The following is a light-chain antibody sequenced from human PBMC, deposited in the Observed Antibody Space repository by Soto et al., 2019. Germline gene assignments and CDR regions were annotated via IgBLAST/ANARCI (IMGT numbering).Light chain of an antibody. CDR2: GAS. CDR1: QSVSSH. CDR3: QHYQSGHPIA. J-gene: IGKJ5*01. Sequence: IVMTQSPDTLSLSPGEKATLSCRVTQSVSSHLAWYQHKPGQAPRLLIYGASSRATGIPDRFTGSGSETSFTLTISRLEPEDFALYYCQHYQSGHPIAFGQGTRLEIK. V-gene: IGKV3-20*01.